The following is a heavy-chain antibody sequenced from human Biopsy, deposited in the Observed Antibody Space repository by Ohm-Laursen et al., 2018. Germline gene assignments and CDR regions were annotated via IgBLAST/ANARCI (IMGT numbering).Heavy chain of an antibody. J-gene: IGHJ4*02. CDR1: GFDFSDYS. D-gene: IGHD5-24*01. CDR2: ISSSGRTM. V-gene: IGHV3-11*01. Sequence: SLRLSCATSGFDFSDYSMSWVRQAPGKGLEWVSYISSSGRTMHYADSVKGRFTISRDNANKSLYLQMNSLRAEDTAVYYCATTRSFDNWGQGTLVTVSS. CDR3: ATTRSFDN.